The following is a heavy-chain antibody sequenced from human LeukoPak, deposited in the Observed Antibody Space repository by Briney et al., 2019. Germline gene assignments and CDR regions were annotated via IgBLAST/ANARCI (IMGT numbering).Heavy chain of an antibody. V-gene: IGHV4-34*01. CDR3: ASLAEAVVVPAAKNNWFDP. D-gene: IGHD2-2*01. Sequence: SETLSLTCTVSGGSITSYYWSWIRQPPGKGLEWIGEINHSGSTNYNPSLKSRVTISVDTSKNQFSLKLSSVTAADTAVYYCASLAEAVVVPAAKNNWFDPWGQGTLVTVSS. CDR1: GGSITSYY. CDR2: INHSGST. J-gene: IGHJ5*02.